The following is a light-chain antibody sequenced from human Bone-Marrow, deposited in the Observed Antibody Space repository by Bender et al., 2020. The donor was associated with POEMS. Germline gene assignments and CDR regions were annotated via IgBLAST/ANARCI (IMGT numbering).Light chain of an antibody. CDR3: QVWHSSSDVV. CDR2: DDS. Sequence: SYVLTQPPSVSVAPGKPASITCGGDNIEAQSVHWYQQKPGQAPVLVVHDDSDRPSGIPERFSGSNSGSTATLALSRVEAGDEADYYCQVWHSSSDVVFGGGTKLTVL. V-gene: IGLV3-21*03. J-gene: IGLJ2*01. CDR1: NIEAQS.